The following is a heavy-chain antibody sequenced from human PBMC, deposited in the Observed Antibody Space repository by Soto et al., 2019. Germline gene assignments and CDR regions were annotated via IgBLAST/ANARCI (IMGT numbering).Heavy chain of an antibody. CDR1: GFTFSSYG. CDR2: ISYDGSNK. J-gene: IGHJ6*02. Sequence: GGSLRLSXAASGFTFSSYGMHWVRQAPGKGLEWVAVISYDGSNKYYADSVKGRFTISRDNSKNTLYLQMNSLRAEDTAVYYCAKDRSGWSYYYYYGMDVWGQGTTVTVSS. D-gene: IGHD6-19*01. V-gene: IGHV3-30*18. CDR3: AKDRSGWSYYYYYGMDV.